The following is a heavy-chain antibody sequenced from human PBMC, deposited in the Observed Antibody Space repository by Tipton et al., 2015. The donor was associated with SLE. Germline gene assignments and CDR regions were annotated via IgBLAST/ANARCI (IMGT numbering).Heavy chain of an antibody. Sequence: TLSLTCIVSGGSISGNYWSWIRQPPGKRLEWIGYIDQIGRANYNPSLQSRVTISVGKATTQFSLKLTSVTAADSAIYYCARHAYDFWSGFYHHVFDVWGQGTMITVSS. D-gene: IGHD3/OR15-3a*01. J-gene: IGHJ3*01. CDR3: ARHAYDFWSGFYHHVFDV. CDR1: GGSISGNY. V-gene: IGHV4-59*08. CDR2: IDQIGRA.